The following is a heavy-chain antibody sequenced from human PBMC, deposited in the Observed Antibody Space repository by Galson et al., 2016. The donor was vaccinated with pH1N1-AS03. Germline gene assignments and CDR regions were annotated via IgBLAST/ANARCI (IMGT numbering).Heavy chain of an antibody. CDR3: ARSVQYSFAY. CDR1: GFNFNVYS. D-gene: IGHD5/OR15-5a*01. J-gene: IGHJ4*02. V-gene: IGHV3-48*02. CDR2: MTSDMRTI. Sequence: SLRLSCAASGFNFNVYSMNWVRQAPGKGLEWISYMTSDMRTIKYADSVKGRFTISRDNARNSLFLQMNSLRDEDTAIYYCARSVQYSFAYWGQGILVTVSS.